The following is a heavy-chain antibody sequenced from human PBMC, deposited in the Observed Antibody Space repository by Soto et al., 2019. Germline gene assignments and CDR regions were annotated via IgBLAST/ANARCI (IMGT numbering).Heavy chain of an antibody. CDR2: ISGSGGST. J-gene: IGHJ4*02. Sequence: GWSLRLSCAASGFTFSSYAMSWVRQAPGKGLEWVSAISGSGGSTYYADSVKGRFTISRDNSKNTLYLQMNSLRAEDTAVYYCAKSPGYYYGSGSYYWPYWGQGTLVTVSS. D-gene: IGHD3-10*01. V-gene: IGHV3-23*01. CDR1: GFTFSSYA. CDR3: AKSPGYYYGSGSYYWPY.